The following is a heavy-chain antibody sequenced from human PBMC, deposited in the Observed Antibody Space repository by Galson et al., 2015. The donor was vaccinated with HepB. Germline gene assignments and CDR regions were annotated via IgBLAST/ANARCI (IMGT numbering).Heavy chain of an antibody. D-gene: IGHD5-18*01. CDR1: GFAFDSHA. V-gene: IGHV3-23*01. CDR2: ITGKGDST. CDR3: AKGYGLFDS. Sequence: SLRLSCAASGFAFDSHAMSWVRQAPGRGLEWISGITGKGDSTFYADSVKGRFTVSKDNSNNMFYLQMNSLRAEDAVLYFCAKGYGLFDSWGQGILFTVSS. J-gene: IGHJ5*01.